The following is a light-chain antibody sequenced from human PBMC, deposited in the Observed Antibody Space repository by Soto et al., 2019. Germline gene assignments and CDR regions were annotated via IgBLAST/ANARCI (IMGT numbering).Light chain of an antibody. CDR2: AAS. CDR3: QQYGSLWT. V-gene: IGKV3-20*01. CDR1: HSSSSSY. Sequence: EIVCTLYPGTLSLSPGESPALSGRARHSSSSSYLAWYQQKPRQAPRLLIFAASTRATGIPDRFSGSASGTDFTITISRLEPEDLAVYYCQQYGSLWTFGQGTKVDI. J-gene: IGKJ1*01.